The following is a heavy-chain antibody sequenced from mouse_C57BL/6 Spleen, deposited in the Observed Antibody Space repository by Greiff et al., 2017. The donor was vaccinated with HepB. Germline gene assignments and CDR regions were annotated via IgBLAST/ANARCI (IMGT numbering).Heavy chain of an antibody. J-gene: IGHJ1*03. Sequence: EVKLVESGGGLVKPGGSLKLSCAASGFTFSSYAMSWVRQTPEKRLEWVATISDGGSYTYYPDNVKGRFTISRDNAKNNLYLQMSHLKSEDTAMYYCARRRFYYSNFDWYFDVWGTGTTVTVSS. CDR1: GFTFSSYA. CDR2: ISDGGSYT. V-gene: IGHV5-4*03. D-gene: IGHD2-5*01. CDR3: ARRRFYYSNFDWYFDV.